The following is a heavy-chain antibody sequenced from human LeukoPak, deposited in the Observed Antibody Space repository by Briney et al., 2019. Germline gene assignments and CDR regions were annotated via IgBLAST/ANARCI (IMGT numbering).Heavy chain of an antibody. D-gene: IGHD3-16*01. V-gene: IGHV3-23*01. CDR3: AKMFLKLGADY. Sequence: GGSLRLSCAASGFTFSSYEMNWVRQAPGKGLEWVSAISGSGGSIYNADSVKGRFTISRVNSKNTLYLQMDSLRAEDTAVYYCAKMFLKLGADYWGQGTLVTVSS. CDR1: GFTFSSYE. CDR2: ISGSGGSI. J-gene: IGHJ4*02.